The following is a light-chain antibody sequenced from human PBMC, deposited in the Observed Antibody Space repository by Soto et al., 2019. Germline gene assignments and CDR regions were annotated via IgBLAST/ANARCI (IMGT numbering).Light chain of an antibody. CDR3: QSYDTSLSVWV. J-gene: IGLJ3*02. CDR2: ANN. Sequence: QSVLTQPPSVSGAPGQRVTISCTGSSSNIGAGFDVHWYQQLPGTAPKLLIYANNNRPSGVPDRFSGSKSGTSASLAITGLQAEDEAGYYCQSYDTSLSVWVFGGGTKLTVL. V-gene: IGLV1-40*01. CDR1: SSNIGAGFD.